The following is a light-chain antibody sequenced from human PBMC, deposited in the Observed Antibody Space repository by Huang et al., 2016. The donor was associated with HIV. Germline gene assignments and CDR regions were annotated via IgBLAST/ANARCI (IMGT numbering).Light chain of an antibody. J-gene: IGKJ2*01. V-gene: IGKV3-20*01. CDR1: QSVNNIY. Sequence: EIVLTQSPGTLSLSPGERATLSCRASQSVNNIYLAWYQQKLGQAPRLVIYGASSRATDIPDRFSGSGSGTDFTLTISRLEPEDFAVYYCQQYGSSPYTFGQGTKLEMK. CDR3: QQYGSSPYT. CDR2: GAS.